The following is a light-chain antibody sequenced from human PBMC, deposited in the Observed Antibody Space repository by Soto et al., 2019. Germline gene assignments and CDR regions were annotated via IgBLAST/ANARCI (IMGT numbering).Light chain of an antibody. V-gene: IGLV2-14*01. CDR1: SSDVGGYTY. CDR2: EVS. CDR3: SAYTSSSPVV. Sequence: QSVLTQPASVSGSPGPSITISCTGTSSDVGGYTYVSWYQQHPGKAPKLMIYEVSTRPSGVSNRFSGSKSGNTASLTISGLQAEDEADYYCSAYTSSSPVVFGGGTKLTVL. J-gene: IGLJ2*01.